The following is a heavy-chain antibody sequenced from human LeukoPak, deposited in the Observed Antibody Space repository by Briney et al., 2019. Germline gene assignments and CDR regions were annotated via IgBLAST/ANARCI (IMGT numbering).Heavy chain of an antibody. V-gene: IGHV3-23*01. J-gene: IGHJ4*02. Sequence: GGSLRLSCAPSGFTFSSYATSWVRHAPGGGLELVSAISGSSDSTYYADSVKGRFTTSRDNSKNTLYLQMNSLRAEDTAVYYCAKDPYYGSGSYSSVDYWGEGTLVTVSS. CDR2: ISGSSDST. D-gene: IGHD3-10*01. CDR1: GFTFSSYA. CDR3: AKDPYYGSGSYSSVDY.